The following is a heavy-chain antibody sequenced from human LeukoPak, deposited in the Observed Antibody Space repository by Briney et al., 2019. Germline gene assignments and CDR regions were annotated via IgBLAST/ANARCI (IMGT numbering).Heavy chain of an antibody. CDR1: GGSFSSGGDY. CDR3: ARGRGYYGSGSYSRNWFDP. V-gene: IGHV4-30-2*01. CDR2: IYHSGST. J-gene: IGHJ5*02. Sequence: SETLSLTCTVSGGSFSSGGDYWSWIRQPPGKGLEWIGYIYHSGSTYYNPSLKSRVTISVDTSKNQFSLKLSSVTAADTAVYYCARGRGYYGSGSYSRNWFDPWGQGTLVTISS. D-gene: IGHD3-10*01.